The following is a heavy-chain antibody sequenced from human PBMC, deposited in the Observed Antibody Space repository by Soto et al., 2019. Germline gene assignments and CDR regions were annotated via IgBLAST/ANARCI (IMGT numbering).Heavy chain of an antibody. CDR1: GFTFTYAW. J-gene: IGHJ4*02. CDR2: IRTRGEGGTT. Sequence: EVQLVESGGGLVQPGGSLRLSCAASGFTFTYAWMIWVRQAPGKGLEWVGRIRTRGEGGTTDYAAPVRGRFSVSRDDSRSTLYLQMNSLQTEDTAIYYCTADIASTSARWGFDHWGQGTLVTVSS. CDR3: TADIASTSARWGFDH. V-gene: IGHV3-15*07. D-gene: IGHD5-12*01.